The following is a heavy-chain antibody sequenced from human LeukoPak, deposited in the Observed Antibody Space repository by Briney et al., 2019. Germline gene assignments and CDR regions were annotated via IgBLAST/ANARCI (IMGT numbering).Heavy chain of an antibody. CDR1: GFTFSSYA. CDR3: ATHGSGSYYNAPDY. Sequence: GGSLRLSCAASGFTFSSYAMSWVRQAPGKGLEWVSVISGSGDSTHYADSVKGRFTISSDNSKTTLYVQMNSLRAEDTAVYYCATHGSGSYYNAPDYWGRGTLVTVSS. V-gene: IGHV3-23*01. J-gene: IGHJ4*02. CDR2: ISGSGDST. D-gene: IGHD3-10*01.